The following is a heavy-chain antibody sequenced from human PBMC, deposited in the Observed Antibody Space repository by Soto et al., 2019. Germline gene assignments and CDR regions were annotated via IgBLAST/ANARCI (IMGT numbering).Heavy chain of an antibody. D-gene: IGHD3-22*01. Sequence: PGGSLRLSCAASGFTFSSYAMSWVRQAPGKGLEWVSAISGSGGSTYYADSVKGRFTISRDNSKNTLYLQMNSLRAEDTAVYYCAKALTPYYYDSSGYYPTDYWGQGTLVTVSS. CDR1: GFTFSSYA. CDR3: AKALTPYYYDSSGYYPTDY. V-gene: IGHV3-23*01. J-gene: IGHJ4*02. CDR2: ISGSGGST.